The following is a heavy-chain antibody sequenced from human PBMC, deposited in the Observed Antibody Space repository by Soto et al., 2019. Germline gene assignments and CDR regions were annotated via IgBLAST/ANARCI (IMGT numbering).Heavy chain of an antibody. CDR1: GYTLTELS. D-gene: IGHD3-9*01. Sequence: GASVKVSCKVSGYTLTELSMHWVRQAPGKGLERMGGFDPEDGETIYAQKFQGRVTMTEDTSTDTAYMELSSLRSEDTAVYYCATDRTGRYYDILTGLFYYYYYGMDVWGQGTTVTVSS. J-gene: IGHJ6*02. CDR3: ATDRTGRYYDILTGLFYYYYYGMDV. CDR2: FDPEDGET. V-gene: IGHV1-24*01.